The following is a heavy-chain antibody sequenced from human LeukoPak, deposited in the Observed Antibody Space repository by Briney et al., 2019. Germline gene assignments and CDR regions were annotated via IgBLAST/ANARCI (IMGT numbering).Heavy chain of an antibody. CDR3: VRDRQYYYESSGLGSDAFDI. J-gene: IGHJ3*02. V-gene: IGHV4-38-2*02. CDR2: TYHSGRT. CDR1: EYSISSGYY. D-gene: IGHD3-22*01. Sequence: SETLSLTCAVSEYSISSGYYWAWIRQPPGKGLEWVGATYHSGRTYYNPSLQSRLTISIDTSKNQFSLKLSSATAADTAVYYCVRDRQYYYESSGLGSDAFDIWGQGTMVTVSS.